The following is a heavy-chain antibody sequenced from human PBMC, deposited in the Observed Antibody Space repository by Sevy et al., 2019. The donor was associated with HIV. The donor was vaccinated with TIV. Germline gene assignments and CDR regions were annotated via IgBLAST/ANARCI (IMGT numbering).Heavy chain of an antibody. CDR3: VGGYYFPSGSPINYYYMDV. J-gene: IGHJ6*03. V-gene: IGHV3-33*01. CDR1: GFIFSRYH. Sequence: GGSLRLSCATSGFIFSRYHMHWVRQAPGKGPEWVALIWFDGTNKYYEDSVKGRVTISRDNARKKVFLQLDSLRVEDTAVYYCVGGYYFPSGSPINYYYMDVWGKGTTVTVSS. D-gene: IGHD3-10*01. CDR2: IWFDGTNK.